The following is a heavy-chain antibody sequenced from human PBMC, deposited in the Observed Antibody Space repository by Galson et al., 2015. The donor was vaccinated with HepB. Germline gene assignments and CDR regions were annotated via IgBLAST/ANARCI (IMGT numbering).Heavy chain of an antibody. V-gene: IGHV3-30-3*01. D-gene: IGHD1-7*01. CDR2: ISYDGSNK. J-gene: IGHJ4*02. CDR3: ARDGVLELLGSYFDY. CDR1: GFTFSSYA. Sequence: SLRLSCAASGFTFSSYAMHWVRQAPGKGLEWVAVISYDGSNKYYADSVKGRFTISRDNSKNTLYLQMNSLRAEDTAVYYCARDGVLELLGSYFDYWGQGTLVTVSS.